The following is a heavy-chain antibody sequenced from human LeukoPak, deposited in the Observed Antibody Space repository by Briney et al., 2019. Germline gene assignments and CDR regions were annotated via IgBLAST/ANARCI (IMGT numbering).Heavy chain of an antibody. V-gene: IGHV3-23*01. CDR3: ARVDPGSYLMFYYVDF. CDR1: GFTFSSYA. J-gene: IGHJ4*02. Sequence: PGGSLRLSCAASGFTFSSYAMSWVRQAPGKGLEWVSAISGSGGSTYYADSVKGRFTISRDNSKNTLYLQMNSLRAEDTAVYYCARVDPGSYLMFYYVDFWGQGTLVTVSS. CDR2: ISGSGGST. D-gene: IGHD3-10*01.